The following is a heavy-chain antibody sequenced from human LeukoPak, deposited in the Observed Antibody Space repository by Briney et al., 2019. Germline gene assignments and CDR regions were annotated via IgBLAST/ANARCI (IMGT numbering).Heavy chain of an antibody. D-gene: IGHD6-13*01. Sequence: GGSLRLSCAASGFTFSSYSMNWVRQAPGKGLEWVANIKYDGDEEYYVDSGKGRFTTSRDNAKNSLYLQLNSLRVEDTAVYYCKSGGAAPGSFDNWGQGTLVTVSP. J-gene: IGHJ4*02. CDR1: GFTFSSYS. CDR3: KSGGAAPGSFDN. CDR2: IKYDGDEE. V-gene: IGHV3-7*01.